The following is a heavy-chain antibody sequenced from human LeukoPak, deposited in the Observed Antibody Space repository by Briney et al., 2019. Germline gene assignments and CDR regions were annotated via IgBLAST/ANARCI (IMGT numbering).Heavy chain of an antibody. V-gene: IGHV3-7*03. J-gene: IGHJ6*02. CDR3: AKDIYCTNGVCYRGGPYYYYGMDV. CDR1: GFTFSNFW. CDR2: IKQDETEK. Sequence: GGSLRLSCTASGFTFSNFWMGWVRQAPGKGLEWVANIKQDETEKFYLGSVKGRFTISRDNAKNSLYLQMNSLRAEDTALYYCAKDIYCTNGVCYRGGPYYYYGMDVWGQGTTVTVSS. D-gene: IGHD2-8*01.